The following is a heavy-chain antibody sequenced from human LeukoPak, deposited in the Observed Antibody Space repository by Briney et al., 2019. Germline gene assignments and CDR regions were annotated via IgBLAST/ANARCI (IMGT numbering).Heavy chain of an antibody. CDR2: INHSGST. J-gene: IGHJ4*02. V-gene: IGHV4-34*01. CDR3: ARRPRYSSGWYYFDS. Sequence: PSETLSLTCAVYGGSFSGDYWNWMRQPPGKGLEWIGEINHSGSTNSNPSLKSRVTISVDRSKNQFSLKLSSVTAADTAVYYCARRPRYSSGWYYFDSWGQGTLVTVSS. D-gene: IGHD6-19*01. CDR1: GGSFSGDY.